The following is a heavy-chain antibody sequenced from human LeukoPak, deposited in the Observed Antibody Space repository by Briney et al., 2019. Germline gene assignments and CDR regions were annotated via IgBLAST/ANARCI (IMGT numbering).Heavy chain of an antibody. J-gene: IGHJ4*02. CDR2: ISGFSGNP. CDR3: ARDRGVGSSSWYSFDY. CDR1: AYSFTSYG. Sequence: ASVKVSCKASAYSFTSYGINWVRQAPGEGLEWMGWISGFSGNPNYAQKLLGRVTMTTDTSTSTAYMELRSLRSDDTAVYYCARDRGVGSSSWYSFDYWGQGTLVTVSS. D-gene: IGHD6-13*01. V-gene: IGHV1-18*01.